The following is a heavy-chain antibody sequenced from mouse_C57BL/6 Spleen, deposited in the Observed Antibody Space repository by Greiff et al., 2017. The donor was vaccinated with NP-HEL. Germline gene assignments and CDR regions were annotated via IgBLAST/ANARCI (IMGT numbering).Heavy chain of an antibody. CDR1: GFTFSSYA. CDR3: TRGDYYGSSYAHYYAMDY. D-gene: IGHD1-1*01. Sequence: EVKVVESGEGLVKPGGSLKLSCAASGFTFSSYAMSWVRQTPEKRLEWVAYISSGGDYIYYADTVKGRFTISRDNARNTLYLQMSSLKSEDTAMYYCTRGDYYGSSYAHYYAMDYWGQGTSVTVSS. J-gene: IGHJ4*01. V-gene: IGHV5-9-1*02. CDR2: ISSGGDYI.